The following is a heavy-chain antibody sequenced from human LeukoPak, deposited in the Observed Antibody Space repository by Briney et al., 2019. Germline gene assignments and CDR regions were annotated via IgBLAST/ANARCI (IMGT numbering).Heavy chain of an antibody. CDR2: INPSGGST. Sequence: GASVKVSCKASGYTFTSYYMHWVRQAPGQGLEWMGTINPSGGSTSYAQKFQGRVTMTRDTSTSTVYMELSSLRSEDTAVYYCARDPSDVLWFGESYFDYWGQGTLVTVSS. J-gene: IGHJ4*02. V-gene: IGHV1-46*01. CDR3: ARDPSDVLWFGESYFDY. D-gene: IGHD3-10*01. CDR1: GYTFTSYY.